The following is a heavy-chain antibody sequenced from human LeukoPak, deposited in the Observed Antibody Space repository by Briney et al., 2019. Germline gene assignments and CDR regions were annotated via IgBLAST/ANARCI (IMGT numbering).Heavy chain of an antibody. CDR2: IYSGGST. D-gene: IGHD6-6*01. V-gene: IGHV4-59*08. Sequence: SETLSLTCTVSGGSISGYCWTWIRQPPGKGLEWIGYIYSGGSTNYNHSLKSRVTISVDTSKNQFSLRLSSVTAADAAVYYCAGHRYTSSSSYFDFWGQGTLVTVSS. J-gene: IGHJ4*02. CDR1: GGSISGYC. CDR3: AGHRYTSSSSYFDF.